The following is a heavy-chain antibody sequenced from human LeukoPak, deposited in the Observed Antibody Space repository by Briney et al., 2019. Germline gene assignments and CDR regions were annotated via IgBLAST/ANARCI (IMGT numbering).Heavy chain of an antibody. CDR2: IIPIFGTA. V-gene: IGHV1-69*13. CDR1: GGTSSSYA. J-gene: IGHJ3*02. Sequence: SVKVSCKASGGTSSSYAISWVRQAPGQGLEWMGGIIPIFGTANYAQKFQGRVTITADESTSTAYMELSSLRSEDTAVYYCAREQDYGDYRDAFDIWGQGTMVTVSS. CDR3: AREQDYGDYRDAFDI. D-gene: IGHD4-17*01.